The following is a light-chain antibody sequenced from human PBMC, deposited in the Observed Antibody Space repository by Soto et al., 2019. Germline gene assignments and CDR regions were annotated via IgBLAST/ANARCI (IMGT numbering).Light chain of an antibody. J-gene: IGKJ2*01. CDR1: QSVSSY. CDR3: QLRSNWPPYT. V-gene: IGKV3-11*01. Sequence: EIVLTQSPATLSLSPGERATLSCRASQSVSSYLAWYQQKPSQAPRLLIYDASNRATGIPARFSGSGSGTDFTLTISSPEPEDFAVYYCQLRSNWPPYTFGQGTKLEIK. CDR2: DAS.